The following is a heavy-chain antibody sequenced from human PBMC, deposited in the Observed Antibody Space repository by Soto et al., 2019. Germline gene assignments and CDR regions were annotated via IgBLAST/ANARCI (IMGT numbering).Heavy chain of an antibody. CDR2: IIPIFGTA. J-gene: IGHJ5*02. CDR3: ARVAGHDSSGYYDAWFDP. D-gene: IGHD3-22*01. CDR1: GGTFSSYA. Sequence: QVQLVQSGAEVKKPGSSVKVSCKASGGTFSSYAISWVRQAPGQGLEWMGGIIPIFGTANYAQKFQGRVTITADESTSTAYMELSSLRSEDTVVYYCARVAGHDSSGYYDAWFDPWGQGTLVTVSS. V-gene: IGHV1-69*12.